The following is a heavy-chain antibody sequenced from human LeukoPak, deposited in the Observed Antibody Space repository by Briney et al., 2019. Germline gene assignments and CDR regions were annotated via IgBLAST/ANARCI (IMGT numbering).Heavy chain of an antibody. CDR3: ARDLTQLALFDY. CDR1: GFTFSNYG. V-gene: IGHV3-33*01. Sequence: GGSLRLSCAASGFTFSNYGMHGVRQAPGKGLEWVAVIWYDGSNKYYADSVKGRFTLSRDNSKNTLFLQMNSLRPEDTAVYFCARDLTQLALFDYWGQGTPVTVSS. CDR2: IWYDGSNK. D-gene: IGHD6-13*01. J-gene: IGHJ4*02.